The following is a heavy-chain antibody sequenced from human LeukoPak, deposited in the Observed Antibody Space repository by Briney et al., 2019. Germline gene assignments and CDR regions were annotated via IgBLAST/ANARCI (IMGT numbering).Heavy chain of an antibody. V-gene: IGHV3-48*03. Sequence: GGSLRLSCAASGFTFSSYAMTWVRQAPGKGLEWVSYISSSGSTIYYADSVKGRFTISRDNAKNSLYLQMNSLRAEDTAVYYCTELGITMIGGVWGKGTTVTISS. CDR3: TELGITMIGGV. CDR2: ISSSGSTI. D-gene: IGHD3-10*02. J-gene: IGHJ6*04. CDR1: GFTFSSYA.